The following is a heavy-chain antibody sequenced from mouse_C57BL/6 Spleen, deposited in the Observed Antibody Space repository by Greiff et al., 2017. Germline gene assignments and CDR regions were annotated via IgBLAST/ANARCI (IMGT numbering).Heavy chain of an antibody. J-gene: IGHJ2*01. CDR3: AREGSYYCYDGRLVCDY. CDR1: GYSFTGYY. Sequence: EVHLVESGPELVKPGASVKISCKASGYSFTGYYMNWVKQSPDKSLEWIGEINPSTGGTTYNKKCKAKATLTVDKSSSTAYMQLTGLTSEDSAVYYCAREGSYYCYDGRLVCDYWGQGTTLTVSS. CDR2: INPSTGGT. V-gene: IGHV1-42*01. D-gene: IGHD2-2*01.